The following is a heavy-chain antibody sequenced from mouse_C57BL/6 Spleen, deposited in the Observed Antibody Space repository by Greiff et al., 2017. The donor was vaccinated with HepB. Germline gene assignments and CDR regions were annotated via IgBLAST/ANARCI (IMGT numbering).Heavy chain of an antibody. V-gene: IGHV3-6*01. CDR2: ISYDGSN. CDR3: AREATGYFDY. J-gene: IGHJ2*01. D-gene: IGHD1-1*01. Sequence: EVKLQESGPGLVKPSQSLSLTCSVTGYSITSGYYWNWIRQFPGNKLEWMGYISYDGSNNYNPSLKNRISITRDTSKNQFFLKLNSVTTEDTATYYCAREATGYFDYWGQGTTLTVSS. CDR1: GYSITSGYY.